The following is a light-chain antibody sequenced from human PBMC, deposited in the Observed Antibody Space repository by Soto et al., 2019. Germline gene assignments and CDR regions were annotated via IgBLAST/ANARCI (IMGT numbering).Light chain of an antibody. CDR3: QQFRNWPWT. CDR1: QSISIN. J-gene: IGKJ1*01. V-gene: IGKV3D-15*01. Sequence: EIVLTQSPGTLSVSPGDRVTLSCRASQSISINLAWYQHKPGQAPRLLIHGASTRATGVPARISGSVSGTEFTLTISSLQSEDFAVYYCQQFRNWPWTFGQGTKVEVK. CDR2: GAS.